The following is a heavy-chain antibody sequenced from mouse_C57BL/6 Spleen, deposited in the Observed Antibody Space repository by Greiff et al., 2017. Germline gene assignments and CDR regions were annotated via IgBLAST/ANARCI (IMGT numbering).Heavy chain of an antibody. J-gene: IGHJ1*03. V-gene: IGHV1-62-2*01. CDR2: FYPGSGSI. D-gene: IGHD1-1*01. Sequence: VKLQQSGAELVKPGASVKLSCKASGYTFTEYTIHWVKQRSGQGLEWIGWFYPGSGSIKYNEKFKDKATLTADKSSSTVYMELSRLTSEDSAVYFCARHEDDYYGSSYYWYFDVWGTGTTVTVSS. CDR3: ARHEDDYYGSSYYWYFDV. CDR1: GYTFTEYT.